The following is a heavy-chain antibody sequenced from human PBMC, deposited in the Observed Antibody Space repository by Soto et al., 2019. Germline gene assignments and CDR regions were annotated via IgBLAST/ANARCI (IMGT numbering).Heavy chain of an antibody. D-gene: IGHD2-15*01. J-gene: IGHJ3*02. CDR2: IYSGGST. CDR3: ARAGDCGGGCYSGAFDI. Sequence: PGGSLRLSCAASGFTVSSNYMSWVRQAPGKGLEWVSVIYSGGSTYYADSVKGRFTISRDNSKNTLYLQMNSLRAEDTAVYYCARAGDCGGGCYSGAFDIWGQGTMVTVSS. CDR1: GFTVSSNY. V-gene: IGHV3-53*01.